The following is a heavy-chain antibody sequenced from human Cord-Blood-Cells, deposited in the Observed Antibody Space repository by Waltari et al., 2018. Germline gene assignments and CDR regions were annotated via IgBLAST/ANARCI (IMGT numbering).Heavy chain of an antibody. CDR1: GGSFSGYY. V-gene: IGHV4-34*01. Sequence: QVQLQQWGAGLLKPSETLSLTCAVYGGSFSGYYWSWIRQPPGTGLEWIGEINHSGSTNYNPSLKSRVTISVDTSKNQFSLKLSSVTAADTAVYYCARHFEQNYDILTGYYNWFDPWGQGTLVTVSS. CDR3: ARHFEQNYDILTGYYNWFDP. D-gene: IGHD3-9*01. J-gene: IGHJ5*02. CDR2: INHSGST.